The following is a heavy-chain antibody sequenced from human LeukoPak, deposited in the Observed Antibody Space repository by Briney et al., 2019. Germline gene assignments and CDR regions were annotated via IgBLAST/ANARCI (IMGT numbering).Heavy chain of an antibody. CDR3: AQGGSEIYYFYHGMDV. Sequence: GGSLRLSCTASGVSLNRFAIHWVRQAPGKGLEWVTVISYDGSNEYYTDSVRGRFTISRDNSKNTVYLQRNSLRVEDTAVYYCAQGGSEIYYFYHGMDVWGRGTTVTVSS. J-gene: IGHJ6*02. D-gene: IGHD1-14*01. CDR2: ISYDGSNE. V-gene: IGHV3-30*18. CDR1: GVSLNRFA.